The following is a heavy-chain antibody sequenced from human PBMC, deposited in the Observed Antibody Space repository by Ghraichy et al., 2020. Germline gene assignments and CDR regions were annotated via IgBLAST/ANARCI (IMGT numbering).Heavy chain of an antibody. J-gene: IGHJ4*02. CDR2: ISGSGGST. V-gene: IGHV3-23*01. D-gene: IGHD3-10*01. Sequence: GGSLRLSCAASGFTFSGYAMSWVRQAPGKGLEWVSSISGSGGSTYYADSVKGRFTISRDNSKNTLYLLMNSLRVEDTAVYYCAKDPYEGLHGSADYWGQGTLVTVSS. CDR3: AKDPYEGLHGSADY. CDR1: GFTFSGYA.